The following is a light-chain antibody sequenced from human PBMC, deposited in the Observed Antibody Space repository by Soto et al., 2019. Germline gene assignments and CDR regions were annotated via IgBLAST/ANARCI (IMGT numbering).Light chain of an antibody. V-gene: IGLV2-14*01. CDR1: SSDVGGYNY. J-gene: IGLJ1*01. Sequence: SALTQPASVSGSPGQSITISCTGTSSDVGGYNYVSWYQQHPGKAPKLMIYEVSNRPSGLSNRFSGSKSGNTASLTISGLQAEDEADYYCSSYTSSSTYVFGTGTKLTVL. CDR3: SSYTSSSTYV. CDR2: EVS.